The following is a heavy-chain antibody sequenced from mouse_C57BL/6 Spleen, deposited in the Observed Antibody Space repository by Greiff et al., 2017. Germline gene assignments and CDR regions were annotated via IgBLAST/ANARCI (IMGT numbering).Heavy chain of an antibody. CDR3: AREKSITTVVATPYWYFDV. CDR2: INYDGSST. Sequence: EVQRVESEGGLVQPGSSMKLSCTASGFTFSDYYMAWVRQVPEKGLEWVANINYDGSSTSFLDSLKSRFIISRDNAKNILYLQMSSLKSEDTATYYCAREKSITTVVATPYWYFDVWGTGTTVTVSS. CDR1: GFTFSDYY. D-gene: IGHD1-1*01. J-gene: IGHJ1*03. V-gene: IGHV5-16*01.